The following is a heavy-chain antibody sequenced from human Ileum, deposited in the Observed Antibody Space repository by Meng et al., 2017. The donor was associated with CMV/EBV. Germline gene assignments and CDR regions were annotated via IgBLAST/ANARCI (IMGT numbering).Heavy chain of an antibody. CDR3: AGEQQLAAVRY. D-gene: IGHD6-13*01. CDR2: INHSGST. CDR1: GGSFSGYY. J-gene: IGHJ4*02. Sequence: SETLSLTCAVYGGSFSGYYWSWIRKPPGKGLEWSGEINHSGSTNYNPSLKSRVTISVDTSKNQFSLKLSSVTAADTAVYYCAGEQQLAAVRYWGQGTLVTVSS. V-gene: IGHV4-34*01.